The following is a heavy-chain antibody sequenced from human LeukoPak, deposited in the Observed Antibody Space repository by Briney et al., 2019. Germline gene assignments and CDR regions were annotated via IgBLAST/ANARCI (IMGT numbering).Heavy chain of an antibody. Sequence: TPGGYLRLSCKTSGFTFSTSTMNWVRQAPGKELEWVSSITSSSSYIYYADSVKVRFTISRDNAKNSLYLQMNSLRAEDTAVYYCARDEAYYYYMDVWGKGNTVTVFS. J-gene: IGHJ6*03. CDR1: GFTFSTST. CDR3: ARDEAYYYYMDV. V-gene: IGHV3-21*01. CDR2: ITSSSSYI.